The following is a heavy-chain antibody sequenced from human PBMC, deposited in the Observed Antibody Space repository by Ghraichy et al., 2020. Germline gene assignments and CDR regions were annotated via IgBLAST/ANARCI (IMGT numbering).Heavy chain of an antibody. D-gene: IGHD3-10*01. J-gene: IGHJ3*02. CDR1: GFTFGDYY. CDR3: ARDPRRYYYGSGSYDAFDI. CDR2: ISTSGSTI. Sequence: LTCAASGFTFGDYYMSWIRQAPGKGLEWVSCISTSGSTIYYADSVKGRFTNSRDNAKNSLYLQMNSLRPEDTAVYYCARDPRRYYYGSGSYDAFDIWGQGTTVTVSS. V-gene: IGHV3-11*01.